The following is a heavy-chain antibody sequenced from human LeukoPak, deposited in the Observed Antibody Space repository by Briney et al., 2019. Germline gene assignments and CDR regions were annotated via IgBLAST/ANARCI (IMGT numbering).Heavy chain of an antibody. Sequence: GGSLRLSCAASGFTFSGSHMHWVRQASGKGLEWVGHIRSKANNYATAYGASVTGRFTISRDDSKNMAFLQMDSLKTEDTAIYYCSRQVDSVHDYWGRGILVTVSS. D-gene: IGHD5-12*01. CDR1: GFTFSGSH. CDR2: IRSKANNYAT. J-gene: IGHJ4*02. V-gene: IGHV3-73*01. CDR3: SRQVDSVHDY.